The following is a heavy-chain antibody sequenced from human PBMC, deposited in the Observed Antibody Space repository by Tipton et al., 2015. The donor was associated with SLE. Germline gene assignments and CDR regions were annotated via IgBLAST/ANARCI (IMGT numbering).Heavy chain of an antibody. Sequence: GSLRLSCTVYTGSFSGYYWSWIRQPPGKGLEWIGEINHSGSTNYNPSLKSRVTISVDTSKNQFSLKLSSVTAADTAVYYCARLYSSSWQRSDYWGQGTLVTVSS. CDR3: ARLYSSSWQRSDY. CDR1: TGSFSGYY. V-gene: IGHV4-34*01. D-gene: IGHD6-13*01. CDR2: INHSGST. J-gene: IGHJ4*02.